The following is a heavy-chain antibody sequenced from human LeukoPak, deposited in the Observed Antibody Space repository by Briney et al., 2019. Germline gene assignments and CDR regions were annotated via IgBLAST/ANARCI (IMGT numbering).Heavy chain of an antibody. D-gene: IGHD1-14*01. V-gene: IGHV3-48*04. CDR3: ARERETFGIIDS. CDR1: GFTFSNAW. CDR2: IGSSSSTI. J-gene: IGHJ4*02. Sequence: PGGSLRLSCAASGFTFSNAWMSWVRQAPGKGLEWVAYIGSSSSTIYQAKSMKGRISISRDNAKNSLFLQMSSLRVEDTAVYYCARERETFGIIDSWGQGTLVAVSS.